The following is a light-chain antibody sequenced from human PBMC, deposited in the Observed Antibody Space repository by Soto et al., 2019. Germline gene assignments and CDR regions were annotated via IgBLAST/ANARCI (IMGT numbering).Light chain of an antibody. CDR3: CSYAGSYTFPYV. CDR2: DVS. V-gene: IGLV2-11*01. Sequence: QSVLTQPRSVSGSPGQSVTISCTGTSSDVGGYNYVSWYQQHPGKAPKLMIYDVSKRPSEVPDRFSGSKSGNTASLTISGLQAEDEADYYCCSYAGSYTFPYVFGTGTKV. CDR1: SSDVGGYNY. J-gene: IGLJ1*01.